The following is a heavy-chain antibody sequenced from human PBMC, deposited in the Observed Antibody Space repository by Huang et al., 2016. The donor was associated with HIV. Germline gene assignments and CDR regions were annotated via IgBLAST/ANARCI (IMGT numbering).Heavy chain of an antibody. CDR3: ARDWSFGSSTSPAD. D-gene: IGHD6-6*01. CDR1: GYTFTDSN. Sequence: QVQLVQSGAEVKNPGASVRVSCKASGYTFTDSNIYWVRQAPGQGLGWMGWINPKRGGTIYAQRFQGRITMTRDTTISTVHMDLRRIQSDDTAVYFCARDWSFGSSTSPADWGQGTLVTVSS. V-gene: IGHV1-2*02. J-gene: IGHJ4*02. CDR2: INPKRGGT.